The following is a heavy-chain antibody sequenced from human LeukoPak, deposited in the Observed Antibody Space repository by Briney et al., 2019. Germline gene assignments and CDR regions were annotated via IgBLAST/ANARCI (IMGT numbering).Heavy chain of an antibody. V-gene: IGHV3-9*01. CDR2: ISWNSGSI. D-gene: IGHD2-2*01. J-gene: IGHJ6*03. CDR1: GFSFDDYA. CDR3: AKGYCSSTRCHYYYYMDV. Sequence: GGSLRLSCAASGFSFDDYAMHWVRQAPGKGLEWVSGISWNSGSIGYADSVKGRFTISRDNAKNFLDLQMNSLRAEDTALYYCAKGYCSSTRCHYYYYMDVWGKGTTVT.